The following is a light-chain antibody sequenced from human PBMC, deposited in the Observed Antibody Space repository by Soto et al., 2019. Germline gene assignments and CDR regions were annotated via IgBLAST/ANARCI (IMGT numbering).Light chain of an antibody. CDR1: SSNVGSLS. CDR2: SNY. V-gene: IGLV1-44*01. Sequence: QSVLTQAPSASGTPGQRVTISCSGSSSNVGSLSVDWYQHLPGTAPKLLIHSNYQRPSGVPARFSGSKSGTSASLAINGLQSEDEADYYCAAWDGSLNGLYVFGTGTKVTVL. CDR3: AAWDGSLNGLYV. J-gene: IGLJ1*01.